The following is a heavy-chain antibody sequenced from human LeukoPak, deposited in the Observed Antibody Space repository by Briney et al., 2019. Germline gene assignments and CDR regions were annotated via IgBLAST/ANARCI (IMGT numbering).Heavy chain of an antibody. V-gene: IGHV1-69*01. J-gene: IGHJ6*02. CDR2: IIPIFGTA. Sequence: SSVQVSCKASGGTFSSYAISWVRQAPGQGLEWMGGIIPIFGTANYAQKFQGRVTITADESTSTAYMELSSLRSEDTAVYYCARVRITMVRGTRNYYYGMDVWGQGTTVSVSS. CDR1: GGTFSSYA. CDR3: ARVRITMVRGTRNYYYGMDV. D-gene: IGHD3-10*01.